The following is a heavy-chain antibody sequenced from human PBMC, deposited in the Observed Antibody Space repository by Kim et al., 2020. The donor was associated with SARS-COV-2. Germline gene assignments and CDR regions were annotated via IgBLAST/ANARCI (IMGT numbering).Heavy chain of an antibody. Sequence: GESLKISCKGSGYSFTSYWIGWVRQMPGKGLEWMGIIYPGDSDTRYSPSFQGQVTIPADKSISTAYLQWSSLRASDTAMYYCARQGSIAVAGLHYYYGMDVWGQGTTVTVSS. CDR2: IYPGDSDT. V-gene: IGHV5-51*01. CDR3: ARQGSIAVAGLHYYYGMDV. CDR1: GYSFTSYW. D-gene: IGHD6-19*01. J-gene: IGHJ6*02.